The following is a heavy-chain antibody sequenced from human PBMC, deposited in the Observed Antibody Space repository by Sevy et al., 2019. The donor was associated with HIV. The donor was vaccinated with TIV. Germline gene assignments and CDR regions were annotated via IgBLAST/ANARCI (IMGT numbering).Heavy chain of an antibody. CDR3: AADDPWGSSGYPMAFDI. CDR2: IVVGSGNT. CDR1: GFTFTSSA. J-gene: IGHJ3*02. V-gene: IGHV1-58*01. D-gene: IGHD3-22*01. Sequence: ASVKVSCKASGFTFTSSAVQWVRQARGQRLEWIGWIVVGSGNTNYAQKFQERVTITRDMSTSTAYMELSSLRSEDTAVYYCAADDPWGSSGYPMAFDIWGQGTMVTVSS.